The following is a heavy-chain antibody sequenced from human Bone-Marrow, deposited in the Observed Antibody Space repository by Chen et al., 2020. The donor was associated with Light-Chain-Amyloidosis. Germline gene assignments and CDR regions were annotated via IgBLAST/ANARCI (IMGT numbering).Heavy chain of an antibody. J-gene: IGHJ4*02. CDR3: ARVLEPGDYMKALGY. V-gene: IGHV1-69*01. CDR1: GGTFSSYT. D-gene: IGHD4-17*01. Sequence: QVQLVQSGAEVKKPGSSVKVSCKASGGTFSSYTLNWVRQAPGQGLEWMGGIIPIFGSTNYAQKFRGRVTITADESTGTAYMELSSLTSEDTAVYYCARVLEPGDYMKALGYWGQGTLVTVSS. CDR2: IIPIFGST.